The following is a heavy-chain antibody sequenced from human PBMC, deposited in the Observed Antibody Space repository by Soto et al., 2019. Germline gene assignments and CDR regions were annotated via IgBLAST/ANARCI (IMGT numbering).Heavy chain of an antibody. CDR2: ISYDGSNK. CDR1: GFTFSSYA. CDR3: AGTFGGVIAPLDY. Sequence: ESGGGVVQPGRSLRLSCAASGFTFSSYAMHWVRQAPGKGLEWVAVISYDGSNKYYADSVKGRFTISRDNSKNTLYLQMNSLRAEDTAVYYCAGTFGGVIAPLDYWGQGTLVTVSS. J-gene: IGHJ4*02. V-gene: IGHV3-30-3*01. D-gene: IGHD3-16*02.